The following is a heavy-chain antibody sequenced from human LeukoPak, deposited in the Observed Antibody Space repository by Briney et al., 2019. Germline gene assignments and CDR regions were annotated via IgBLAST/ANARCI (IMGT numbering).Heavy chain of an antibody. D-gene: IGHD3-16*01. CDR1: GFTFSNYG. J-gene: IGHJ5*02. Sequence: GRSLRLSCAASGFTFSNYGMHWVRRAPGKGLEWVAVISDDGSNKYYTDSVKGRFTISRDNSNNTLYLQMNSLRPVDTAVYYCAHLGAVAWGQGTLVTVSS. CDR3: AHLGAVA. CDR2: ISDDGSNK. V-gene: IGHV3-30*03.